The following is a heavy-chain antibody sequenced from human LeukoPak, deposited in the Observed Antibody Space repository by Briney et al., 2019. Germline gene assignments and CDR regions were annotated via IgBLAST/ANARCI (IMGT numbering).Heavy chain of an antibody. Sequence: PSGTLSLTCAVSGGSISSSNWWSWVRPPPGKGLEWIGEIYHSGSTNYNPSLKSRVTISVDKSKNQFSLKLSSVTAADTAVYYCARRCSGGSCSSGWFDLWGQGTLVTVSS. V-gene: IGHV4-4*02. J-gene: IGHJ5*02. CDR3: ARRCSGGSCSSGWFDL. CDR2: IYHSGST. CDR1: GGSISSSNW. D-gene: IGHD2-15*01.